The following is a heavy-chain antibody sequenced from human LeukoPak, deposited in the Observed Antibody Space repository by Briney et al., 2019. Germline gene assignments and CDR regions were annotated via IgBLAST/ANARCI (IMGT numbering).Heavy chain of an antibody. J-gene: IGHJ5*02. CDR3: ARDSVAVCPGWFDP. V-gene: IGHV1-18*01. D-gene: IGHD6-19*01. CDR1: GYTFTTYG. Sequence: ASVKVSCKASGYTFTTYGISWVRQAPGQGFEWMGWISAYNGNTNYAQKFQGRVTMTTETSTSTAYMELGSLRSDDTAVYYCARDSVAVCPGWFDPWGQGTLVTVSS. CDR2: ISAYNGNT.